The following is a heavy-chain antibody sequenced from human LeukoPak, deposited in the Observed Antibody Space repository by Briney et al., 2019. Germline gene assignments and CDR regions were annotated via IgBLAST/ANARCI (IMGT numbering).Heavy chain of an antibody. CDR2: IYYSGST. CDR1: GGSISSGDYY. D-gene: IGHD3-22*01. Sequence: SETLSLTCTVSGGSISSGDYYWSWIRQPPGKGLEWIGYIYYSGSTYYNPSLKSRVTISVDTSKNQFSLKLSSVTAADTAVYYCARAPYYYDSSGYPPFDYWGQGTLVTVSS. V-gene: IGHV4-30-4*01. CDR3: ARAPYYYDSSGYPPFDY. J-gene: IGHJ4*02.